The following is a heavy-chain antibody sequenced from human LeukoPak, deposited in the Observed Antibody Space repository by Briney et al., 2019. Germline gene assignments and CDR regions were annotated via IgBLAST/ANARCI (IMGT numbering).Heavy chain of an antibody. CDR3: ARLAYYYDSSGYDY. CDR2: IYYSGST. CDR1: GGSISSYY. Sequence: SETLSLTCTVSGGSISSYYWSWIRQPPVKGLEWIGYIYYSGSTNYNPSLKSRVTISVDTSKNQFSLKLSSVTAADTAVYYCARLAYYYDSSGYDYWGQGTLVTVSS. J-gene: IGHJ4*02. D-gene: IGHD3-22*01. V-gene: IGHV4-59*08.